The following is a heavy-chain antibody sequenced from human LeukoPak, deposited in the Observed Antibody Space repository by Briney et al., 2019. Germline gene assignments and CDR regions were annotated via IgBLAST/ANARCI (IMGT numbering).Heavy chain of an antibody. Sequence: GGSLRLSCAASGFTFSSYWMHWVRQAPGKGLVWVSRINSDGSSTSYADSVKGRFTISRDNAKNTLYLQMSSLRAEDTAVYYCARARGLARDAFDIWGQGTMVTVSS. D-gene: IGHD6-19*01. CDR2: INSDGSST. CDR1: GFTFSSYW. J-gene: IGHJ3*02. V-gene: IGHV3-74*01. CDR3: ARARGLARDAFDI.